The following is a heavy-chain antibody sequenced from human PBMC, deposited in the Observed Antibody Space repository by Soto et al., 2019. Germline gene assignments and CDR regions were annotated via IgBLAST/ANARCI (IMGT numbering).Heavy chain of an antibody. CDR2: IYWDDDE. J-gene: IGHJ4*02. Sequence: QITLKESGPTLVKPTQTLTLTCTFSGFSLSTTAEGVGWIRQPPGKALEWLALIYWDDDERYSPSLKRRLTITKDAYKHQVVLTMTLGHPVNTATYYCAHGSCSSADLYPYPVLDFWGQGILVIFSS. CDR1: GFSLSTTAEG. CDR3: AHGSCSSADLYPYPVLDF. V-gene: IGHV2-5*02. D-gene: IGHD2-2*01.